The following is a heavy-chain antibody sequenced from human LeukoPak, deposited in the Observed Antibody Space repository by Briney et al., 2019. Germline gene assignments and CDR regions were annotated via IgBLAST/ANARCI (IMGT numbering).Heavy chain of an antibody. CDR3: ARDRRADYGRNNDAFDL. CDR1: GFIFSDYD. Sequence: GGSLRLSCVASGFIFSDYDMHWVRQAPGKGLEWVSHIGTGVDTHFSDSVKGRFAISRDNARNSLYLQINCLRAEDTATYYCARDRRADYGRNNDAFDLWGHGTVVTVSS. J-gene: IGHJ3*01. D-gene: IGHD4-17*01. CDR2: IGTGVDT. V-gene: IGHV3-13*01.